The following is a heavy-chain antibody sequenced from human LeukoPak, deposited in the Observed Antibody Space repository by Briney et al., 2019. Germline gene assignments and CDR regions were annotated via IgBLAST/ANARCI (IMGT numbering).Heavy chain of an antibody. J-gene: IGHJ4*02. Sequence: ASVKVSCKASGYTFTGYYMHWVRQAPGQGLEWMGWINPNSGGTNYAQKFQGWVTMTRDTSISTAYMELSRLRSDDTAVYYCARDRVNHLYDILTGYYGSFDYWGQGTLVTVSS. CDR2: INPNSGGT. CDR1: GYTFTGYY. D-gene: IGHD3-9*01. V-gene: IGHV1-2*04. CDR3: ARDRVNHLYDILTGYYGSFDY.